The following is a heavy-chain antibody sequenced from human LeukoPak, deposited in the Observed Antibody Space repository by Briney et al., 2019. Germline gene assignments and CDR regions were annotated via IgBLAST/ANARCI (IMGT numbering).Heavy chain of an antibody. V-gene: IGHV3-66*01. CDR1: GFTVSSNY. J-gene: IGHJ4*02. Sequence: GGSLRLSCAASGFTVSSNYMSWVRQAPGKGLEWVSVIYSGGSTYYADSVKGRFTISRDNSKNTLYLQMNCLRAEDTAVYYCASFRYCSGGSCYPGYFDYWGQGTLVTVSS. D-gene: IGHD2-15*01. CDR3: ASFRYCSGGSCYPGYFDY. CDR2: IYSGGST.